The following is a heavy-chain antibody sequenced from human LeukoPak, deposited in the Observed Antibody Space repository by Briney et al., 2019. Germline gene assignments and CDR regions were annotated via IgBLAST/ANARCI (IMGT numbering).Heavy chain of an antibody. Sequence: SETLSLTCTVSGGSISSYYWSWIRQPPGKGLEWIGYIYYSGSTNYNPSLKSRVTISVDTSKNQFSLKLSPVTAADTAVYYCARFIAVAGTAIFDYWGQGTLVTVSS. CDR1: GGSISSYY. V-gene: IGHV4-59*01. CDR3: ARFIAVAGTAIFDY. D-gene: IGHD6-19*01. J-gene: IGHJ4*02. CDR2: IYYSGST.